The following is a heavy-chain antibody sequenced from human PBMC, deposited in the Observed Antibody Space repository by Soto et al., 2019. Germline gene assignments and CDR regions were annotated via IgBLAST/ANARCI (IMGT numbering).Heavy chain of an antibody. CDR1: GYSFTDYW. CDR2: IYPGDSDA. J-gene: IGHJ4*02. CDR3: ARQAHYNILPGYFYYFDF. V-gene: IGHV5-51*01. Sequence: GESLKISCKSSGYSFTDYWIGWVRQMPGKGLEWMGIIYPGDSDARYSPSFQGQVTISVDTSINTAFLRWNRLTASDTAVYYCARQAHYNILPGYFYYFDFWGQGXLVTVYS. D-gene: IGHD3-9*01.